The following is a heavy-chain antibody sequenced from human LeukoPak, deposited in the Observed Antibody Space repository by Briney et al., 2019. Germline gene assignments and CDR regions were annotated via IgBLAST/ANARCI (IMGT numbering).Heavy chain of an antibody. CDR1: RFTFSSYW. V-gene: IGHV3-7*04. CDR2: IRQDGSEY. Sequence: GGSLRLSCAASRFTFSSYWMTWVRQAPGKGLEWVANIRQDGSEYYYVASVKGRFTISRDNAKNSLYLQMNSLRAEDTAVYYSARLTSYGSGSYSFEYWGQGTPVTVSS. D-gene: IGHD3-10*01. CDR3: ARLTSYGSGSYSFEY. J-gene: IGHJ4*02.